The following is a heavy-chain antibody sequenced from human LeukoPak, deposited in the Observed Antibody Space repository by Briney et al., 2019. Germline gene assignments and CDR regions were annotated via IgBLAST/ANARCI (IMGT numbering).Heavy chain of an antibody. CDR2: IKEDGTET. D-gene: IGHD5-24*01. V-gene: IGHV3-7*03. J-gene: IGHJ4*02. Sequence: GGSLRLSCAASGFTVSSNYMSWVRLAPGKGLEWVANIKEDGTETYYVDSVKGRFTISRDNAKNSLYLQMNSLRVEDTAVYYCAKEGRSLQTYWGQGTLVTVSS. CDR3: AKEGRSLQTY. CDR1: GFTVSSNY.